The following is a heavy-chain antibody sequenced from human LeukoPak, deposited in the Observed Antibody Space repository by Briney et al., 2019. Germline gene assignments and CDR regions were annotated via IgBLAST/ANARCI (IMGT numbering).Heavy chain of an antibody. Sequence: GGSLRLSSAVSGFTLSSYSMNWVRQAPGRGLECVSSISSSSSHIYYADSVKGRFTISRDNAKNSLYLQMNSLRAEDTAVYFCANTILTGALWGQGTLVTVYS. CDR2: ISSSSSHI. D-gene: IGHD2-2*02. CDR1: GFTLSSYS. V-gene: IGHV3-21*01. J-gene: IGHJ4*02. CDR3: ANTILTGAL.